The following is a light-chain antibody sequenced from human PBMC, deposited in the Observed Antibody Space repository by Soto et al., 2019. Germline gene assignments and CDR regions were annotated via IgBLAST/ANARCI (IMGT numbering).Light chain of an antibody. CDR1: SSDVGGYNY. Sequence: QSALTQPPSASGSPGQSVTISCTGTSSDVGGYNYVSWYQQHPGKAPKLMIYGYNNRPSGVPDRFSGSKSGTSAFLAITGLQAEDEADYYCQSYDSNLSGWVFGGGTKLTVL. CDR3: QSYDSNLSGWV. CDR2: GYN. J-gene: IGLJ3*02. V-gene: IGLV2-8*01.